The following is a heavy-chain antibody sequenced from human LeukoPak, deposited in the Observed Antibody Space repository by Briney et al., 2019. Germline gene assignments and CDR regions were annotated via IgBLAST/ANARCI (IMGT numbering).Heavy chain of an antibody. V-gene: IGHV4-34*01. CDR1: GGSFSDYY. Sequence: SETLSLTCAVYGGSFSDYYWSWIRQPPGKGLEWIGEINHSGSTNYNPSLKSRVTISVDTSKNQFSLKLSSVTAADTAVYYCARGGYCSSTSCYWHLFDYWGQGTLVTVSS. CDR3: ARGGYCSSTSCYWHLFDY. CDR2: INHSGST. D-gene: IGHD2-2*03. J-gene: IGHJ4*02.